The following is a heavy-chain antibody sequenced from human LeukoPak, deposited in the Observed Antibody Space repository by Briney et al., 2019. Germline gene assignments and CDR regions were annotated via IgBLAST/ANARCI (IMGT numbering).Heavy chain of an antibody. Sequence: SETLSLTCAVYGGSFSGYYWSWIRQPPGKGLEWIGEINHSGSTNYNPSLKSRVTISVDTSKNQFSLKLSSVTAADTAVYYCARDSSSWYYFDYWGQGTLVTVSS. V-gene: IGHV4-34*01. CDR1: GGSFSGYY. CDR3: ARDSSSWYYFDY. CDR2: INHSGST. D-gene: IGHD6-13*01. J-gene: IGHJ4*02.